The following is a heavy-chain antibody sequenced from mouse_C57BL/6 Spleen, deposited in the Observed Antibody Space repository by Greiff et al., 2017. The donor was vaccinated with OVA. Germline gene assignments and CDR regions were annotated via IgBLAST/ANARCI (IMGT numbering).Heavy chain of an antibody. CDR1: GFSLTSYG. Sequence: QVQLQQSGPGLVQPSQSLSITCTVSGFSLTSYGVHWVRQPPGKGLEWLGVIWSGGSTDYNAAFISRLSISKDNSKSQVFFKMNSLQADDTAIYYCAKIGGILVYYDYDEGAMDYWGQGTSVTVSS. D-gene: IGHD2-4*01. V-gene: IGHV2-4*01. J-gene: IGHJ4*01. CDR3: AKIGGILVYYDYDEGAMDY. CDR2: IWSGGST.